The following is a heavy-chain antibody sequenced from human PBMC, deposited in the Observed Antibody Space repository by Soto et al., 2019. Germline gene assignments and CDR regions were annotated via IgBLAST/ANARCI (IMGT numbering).Heavy chain of an antibody. CDR3: ASRGNLGYCSGGSCYPRDY. Sequence: GGSLRLSCAASGFTFSSYSMNWVRQAPGEGLEWVSSISSSSSYIYYADSVKGRFTISRDNAKNSLYLQMNSLRAEDTAVYYCASRGNLGYCSGGSCYPRDYWGQGTLVTVSS. V-gene: IGHV3-21*01. D-gene: IGHD2-15*01. CDR1: GFTFSSYS. J-gene: IGHJ4*02. CDR2: ISSSSSYI.